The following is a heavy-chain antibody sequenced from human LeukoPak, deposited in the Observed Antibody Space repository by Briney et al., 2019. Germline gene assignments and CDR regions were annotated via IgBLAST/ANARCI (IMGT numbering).Heavy chain of an antibody. CDR1: GYSFTSYW. CDR3: ARRSQMGEEFHY. Sequence: GESLKISCKGSGYSFTSYWIGWVRQMPGKGLEWMGIIYPGDSETRYSPSFEGQVNISADKSISTAYLQWSSLKASDTAMYFCARRSQMGEEFHYWGQGTLLTVSS. V-gene: IGHV5-51*01. CDR2: IYPGDSET. D-gene: IGHD3-16*01. J-gene: IGHJ4*02.